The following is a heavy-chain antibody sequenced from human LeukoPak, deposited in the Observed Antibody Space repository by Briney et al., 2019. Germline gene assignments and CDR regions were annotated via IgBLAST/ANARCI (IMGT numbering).Heavy chain of an antibody. CDR1: GGSISSYY. D-gene: IGHD3-22*01. CDR3: ARVDHYYDSSGYSLYFDY. J-gene: IGHJ4*02. Sequence: SETLSLTCTVSGGSISSYYWSWIRQPPGKGLEWIGYIYYSGSTNYNPSLKSRVTISVDTSKNQSSLKLSSVTAADTAVYYCARVDHYYDSSGYSLYFDYWGQGTLVTVSS. V-gene: IGHV4-59*01. CDR2: IYYSGST.